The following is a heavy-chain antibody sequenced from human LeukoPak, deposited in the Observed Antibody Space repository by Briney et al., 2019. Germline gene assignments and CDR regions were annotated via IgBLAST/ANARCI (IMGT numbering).Heavy chain of an antibody. D-gene: IGHD4-17*01. V-gene: IGHV4-30-4*01. CDR3: ARDKSMTTVTTFPGYWFDP. Sequence: PSETLSLTCTVSGGSISSGDYYWSWIRQPPGKGLEWIGYIYYSGSTYYNPSLKSRVTISVDTSKNQFSLKLSSVTAADTAVYYCARDKSMTTVTTFPGYWFDPWGQGTLVTVSS. J-gene: IGHJ5*02. CDR1: GGSISSGDYY. CDR2: IYYSGST.